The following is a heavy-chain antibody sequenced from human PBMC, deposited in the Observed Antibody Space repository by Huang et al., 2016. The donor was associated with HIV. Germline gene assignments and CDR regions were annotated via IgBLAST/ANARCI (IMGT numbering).Heavy chain of an antibody. D-gene: IGHD3-22*01. J-gene: IGHJ4*02. CDR1: GFSISSYW. CDR3: ARDPRIQSWLNFFDY. Sequence: EVQLVESGGGLVQPGGSLRLSCAASGFSISSYWMHWVRQAPGKGVVGVSGINSDWSSTSYADAVKGRFTISRDNAKNTLDLQMNSLRAEDTAVYYCARDPRIQSWLNFFDYWGQGTLVSVSS. CDR2: INSDWSST. V-gene: IGHV3-74*01.